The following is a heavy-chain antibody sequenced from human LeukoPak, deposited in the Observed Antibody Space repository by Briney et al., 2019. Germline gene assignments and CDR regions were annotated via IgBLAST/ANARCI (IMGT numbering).Heavy chain of an antibody. J-gene: IGHJ4*02. D-gene: IGHD6-19*01. CDR1: GFTFSDYY. Sequence: GGSLRPSCAAPGFTFSDYYMSWIRQAPGKGLEWVSYISSSGSTIYYADSVKGRFTISRDNAKNSLYLQMNSLRAEDTAVYYCARDPIAVAGRELDFDYWGQGTLVTVSS. CDR2: ISSSGSTI. CDR3: ARDPIAVAGRELDFDY. V-gene: IGHV3-11*04.